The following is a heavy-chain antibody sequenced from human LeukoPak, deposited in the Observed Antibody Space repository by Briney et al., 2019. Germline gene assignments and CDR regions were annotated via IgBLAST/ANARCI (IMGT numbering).Heavy chain of an antibody. CDR2: IIPILGIA. Sequence: SVKVYCEASEGTSSSYAISWVRQAPGQGREWMGRIIPILGIANYAQKFQGRVTITADKSTSTAYMELSSLRSEDTAVYYCARQGSKVYYYGSEIFDYWGQGTLVTVSS. J-gene: IGHJ4*02. D-gene: IGHD3-10*01. V-gene: IGHV1-69*04. CDR1: EGTSSSYA. CDR3: ARQGSKVYYYGSEIFDY.